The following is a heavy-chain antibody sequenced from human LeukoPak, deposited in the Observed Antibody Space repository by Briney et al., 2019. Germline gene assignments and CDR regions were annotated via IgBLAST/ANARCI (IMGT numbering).Heavy chain of an antibody. V-gene: IGHV4-39*01. CDR3: ARHEDLSSGWLANFDL. J-gene: IGHJ2*01. CDR1: GGSISSSSYY. D-gene: IGHD6-13*01. Sequence: SETLSLTCTVSGGSISSSSYYWGWIRQPPGKGLEWIGSIYYSGSTYYNPSLKSRVTISVDTSKNQFSLKLSSVTAADTAVYYCARHEDLSSGWLANFDLWGRGTLVTVSS. CDR2: IYYSGST.